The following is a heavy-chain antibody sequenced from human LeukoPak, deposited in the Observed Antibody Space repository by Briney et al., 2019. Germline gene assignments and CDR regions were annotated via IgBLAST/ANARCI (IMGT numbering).Heavy chain of an antibody. J-gene: IGHJ4*02. V-gene: IGHV3-23*01. CDR1: GFTFSSYA. CDR3: AKAGAETKKYFDY. Sequence: PGGSLRLSCVVSGFTFSSYAMSWVRQAPGKGLEWVSTISGSSTYYAYSVKGRFTLSRDNSKNTLYLQMNSLRAGDTAVYYCAKAGAETKKYFDYWGQGPLVTVSS. D-gene: IGHD1-26*01. CDR2: ISGSST.